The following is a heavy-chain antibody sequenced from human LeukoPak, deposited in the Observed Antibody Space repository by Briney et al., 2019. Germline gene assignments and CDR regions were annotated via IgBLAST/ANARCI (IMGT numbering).Heavy chain of an antibody. J-gene: IGHJ4*02. D-gene: IGHD6-19*01. CDR3: TRSISGWTLDY. Sequence: GGSLRLSCAASGLTFSGSAMHWVRQASGKGLEWVGRIRSKANSYATAYAASVKGRFTISRDDSKNTAYLQMNSLKTEDTAVYYCTRSISGWTLDYWGQGTLVTVSS. V-gene: IGHV3-73*01. CDR1: GLTFSGSA. CDR2: IRSKANSYAT.